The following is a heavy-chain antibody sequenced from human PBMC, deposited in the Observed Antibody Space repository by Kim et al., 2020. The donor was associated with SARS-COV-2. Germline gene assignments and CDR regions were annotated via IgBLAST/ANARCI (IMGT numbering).Heavy chain of an antibody. J-gene: IGHJ6*02. CDR1: GGSISSSNW. V-gene: IGHV4-4*02. Sequence: SETLSLTCAVSGGSISSSNWWSWVRQPPGKGLEWIGEIYHSGSTNYNPSLKSRVTISVDKSKNQFSLKLSSVTAADTAVYYCARDTMVRGVRKNYYYYGMDVWGQGTTVTVSS. CDR3: ARDTMVRGVRKNYYYYGMDV. CDR2: IYHSGST. D-gene: IGHD3-10*01.